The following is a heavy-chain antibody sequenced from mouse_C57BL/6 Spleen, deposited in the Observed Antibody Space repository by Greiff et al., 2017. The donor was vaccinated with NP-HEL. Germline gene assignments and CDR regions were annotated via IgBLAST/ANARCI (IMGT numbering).Heavy chain of an antibody. CDR3: ARDDYPDYFDY. CDR2: ISYDGSN. CDR1: GYSITSGYY. Sequence: VQLQQSGPGLVKPSQSLSLTCSVTGYSITSGYYWNWIRQFPGNKLEWMGYISYDGSNNYNPSLKNRISITRDTSKNQFFLKLNSVTTEDTATYYCARDDYPDYFDYWGQGTTLTVSS. D-gene: IGHD2-4*01. V-gene: IGHV3-6*01. J-gene: IGHJ2*01.